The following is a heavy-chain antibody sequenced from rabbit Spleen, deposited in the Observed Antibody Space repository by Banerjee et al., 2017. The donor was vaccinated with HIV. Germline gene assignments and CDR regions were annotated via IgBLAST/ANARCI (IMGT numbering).Heavy chain of an antibody. V-gene: IGHV1S45*01. CDR3: ARDGSGWGANFNL. CDR1: GFSFSDRDV. CDR2: INAATGNP. Sequence: QEQLVESGGGLVQPEGSLTLTCKASGFSFSDRDVMCWVRQAPGKGLEWIACINAATGNPVYASWAKGRFTISRTSSTTVTLRMTSLTAADRATYFCARDGSGWGANFNLWGPGTLVTVS. D-gene: IGHD4-1*01. J-gene: IGHJ4*01.